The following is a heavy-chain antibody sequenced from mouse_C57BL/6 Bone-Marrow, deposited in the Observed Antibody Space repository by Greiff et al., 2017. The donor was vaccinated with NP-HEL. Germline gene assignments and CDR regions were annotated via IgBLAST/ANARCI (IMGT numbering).Heavy chain of an antibody. J-gene: IGHJ3*01. Sequence: QVQLQQPGAELVKPGASVKLSCKASGYTFTSYWMHWVKQRPGRGLEWIGRIDPSSGGTKYNEKFKSKATLTVDKSSSTAYMRLSSLTSEDSAVYYGAGGGGNDAWLAYWGQGTLVTVSA. CDR2: IDPSSGGT. CDR1: GYTFTSYW. V-gene: IGHV1-72*01. D-gene: IGHD2-2*01. CDR3: AGGGGNDAWLAY.